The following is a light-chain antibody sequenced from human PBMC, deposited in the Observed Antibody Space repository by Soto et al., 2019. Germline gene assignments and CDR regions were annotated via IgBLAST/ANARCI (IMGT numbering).Light chain of an antibody. CDR3: QQYNNWPPVT. J-gene: IGKJ1*01. Sequence: EVVMTQSPATLSVSPGERATLSCRASQSVSSNLAWYQQKPGQTPRLLMYGASTRATGIPARFSGSGSGTEFTLTISSLQFEDFAVYYCQQYNNWPPVTFGHGTKVDIK. CDR1: QSVSSN. V-gene: IGKV3-15*01. CDR2: GAS.